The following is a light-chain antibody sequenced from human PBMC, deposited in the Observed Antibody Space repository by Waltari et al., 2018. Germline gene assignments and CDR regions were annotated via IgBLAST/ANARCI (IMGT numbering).Light chain of an antibody. CDR1: QTITGSW. CDR3: QQYDGSVVT. J-gene: IGKJ4*01. CDR2: GAS. V-gene: IGKV3-20*01. Sequence: VLPQSPGTLSLSPGARVPVSCRASQTITGSWLTWYHQKPGQAPRLLIYGASNRAPGIPDRFSGSGSGTDFTLTISRLEPEDSAVYYCQQYDGSVVTFGGGTKVEIK.